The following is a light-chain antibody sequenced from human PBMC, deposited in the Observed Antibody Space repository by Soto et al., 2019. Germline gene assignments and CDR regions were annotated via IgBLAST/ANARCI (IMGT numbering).Light chain of an antibody. Sequence: EIVLTQSPATLSLSPGERATLSCRASQSVNNYLAWYQQKPGQVPRLLIYDASNRATGIPARFSGSGSGTEFTLTINSLQSEDFALYYCQEYDNWPLWTFGQGTKVDIK. CDR1: QSVNNY. V-gene: IGKV3-11*01. J-gene: IGKJ1*01. CDR3: QEYDNWPLWT. CDR2: DAS.